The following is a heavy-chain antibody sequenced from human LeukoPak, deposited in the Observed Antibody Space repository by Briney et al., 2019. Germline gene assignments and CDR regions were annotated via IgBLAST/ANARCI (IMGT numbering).Heavy chain of an antibody. V-gene: IGHV4-30-2*01. CDR2: IYHSGST. CDR3: ASPIVDTAMVDAFDI. D-gene: IGHD5-18*01. CDR1: GGSISSGGYS. Sequence: PSETLSLTCAVSGGSISSGGYSWSWIRQPPGKGLEWIGYIYHSGSTYYNPSLKSRVTISVDRSKNQFSLKLSSVTAADTAVYYCASPIVDTAMVDAFDIWGQGTMVTVSS. J-gene: IGHJ3*02.